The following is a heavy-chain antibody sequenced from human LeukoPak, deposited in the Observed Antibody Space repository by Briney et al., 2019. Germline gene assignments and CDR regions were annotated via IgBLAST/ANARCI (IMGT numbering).Heavy chain of an antibody. V-gene: IGHV3-66*01. J-gene: IGHJ4*02. Sequence: GGSLRLSCAASGFTVSSSYMSWVRQAPGKGLEWVSVIYSGGSTYYADSVKGRFTISGDNSKNTLYLQMNSLRAEDTAVYYCARGPPWGSFDYWGRGTLVTVSS. CDR2: IYSGGST. CDR3: ARGPPWGSFDY. CDR1: GFTVSSSY. D-gene: IGHD3-16*01.